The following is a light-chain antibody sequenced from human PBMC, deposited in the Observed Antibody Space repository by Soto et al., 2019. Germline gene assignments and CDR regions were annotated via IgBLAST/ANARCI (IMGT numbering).Light chain of an antibody. CDR1: QSANTY. Sequence: EIVLTQSPATLSLSPGERATLPCRASQSANTYLAWYQQSPGQPPMVLMSDASNRATGIPVRFSGHGSGTYVTLTFDSRVPEDFAVYYCQQRGNWPLTFGGVTKVEL. CDR2: DAS. V-gene: IGKV3-11*01. J-gene: IGKJ4*01. CDR3: QQRGNWPLT.